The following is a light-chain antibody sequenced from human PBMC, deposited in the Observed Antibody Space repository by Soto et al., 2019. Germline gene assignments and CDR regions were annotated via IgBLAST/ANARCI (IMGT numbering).Light chain of an antibody. CDR3: SSYTSSSTRV. CDR1: SSDVGGYNY. J-gene: IGLJ3*02. CDR2: EVS. V-gene: IGLV2-14*01. Sequence: QSALTQPPSASGSPGQSVTISCAGTSSDVGGYNYVSWYQQYPGKVPKLMIYEVSNRPSGVSNRFSGSKSGNTASLTISGLQAEDEADYYCSSYTSSSTRVFGGGTKLTVL.